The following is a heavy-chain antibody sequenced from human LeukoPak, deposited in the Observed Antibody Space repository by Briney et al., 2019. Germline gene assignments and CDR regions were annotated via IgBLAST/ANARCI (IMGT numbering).Heavy chain of an antibody. J-gene: IGHJ6*03. CDR1: GGTFSSYA. D-gene: IGHD2-21*01. Sequence: ASVKVSCKASGGTFSSYAISWVRQATGQGLEWMGWMNPNSGNTGYAQKFQGRVTITRNTSISTAYMELSSLRSEDTAVYYCARGDVDYYYMDVWGKGTTVTVSS. CDR3: ARGDVDYYYMDV. CDR2: MNPNSGNT. V-gene: IGHV1-8*03.